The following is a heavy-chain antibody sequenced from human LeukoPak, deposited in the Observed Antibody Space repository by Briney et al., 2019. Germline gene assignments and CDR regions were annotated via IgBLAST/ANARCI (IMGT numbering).Heavy chain of an antibody. CDR1: GGSISSYY. J-gene: IGHJ4*02. CDR3: VRGLLWFGELYYFDY. V-gene: IGHV4-4*07. CDR2: IYTSGST. D-gene: IGHD3-10*01. Sequence: PSETLSLTCTVSGGSISSYYWSWIRQPAGKGLEWIGRIYTSGSTNYNPSLKSRVTMSVDTSKNQFSLKLSSVTAADTAVYYCVRGLLWFGELYYFDYWGQGTLVTVSS.